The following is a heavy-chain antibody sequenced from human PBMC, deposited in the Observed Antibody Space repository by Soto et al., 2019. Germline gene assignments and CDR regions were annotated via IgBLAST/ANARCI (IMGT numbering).Heavy chain of an antibody. D-gene: IGHD3-3*01. CDR3: ASGGLSGGSRITIFE. CDR1: GGSFSGYY. Sequence: SETLSLTCAVSGGSFSGYYWSWIRQPPGKGLEWIGEINHSGSTNYNPSLKSRVTISVDTSKNQFSLELRSVTAADTAVYYCASGGLSGGSRITIFEGGQGTLVTVSS. V-gene: IGHV4-34*01. J-gene: IGHJ4*02. CDR2: INHSGST.